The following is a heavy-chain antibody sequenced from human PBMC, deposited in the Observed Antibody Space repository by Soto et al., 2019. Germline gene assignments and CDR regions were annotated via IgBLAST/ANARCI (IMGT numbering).Heavy chain of an antibody. Sequence: GGSLRLSCAASGFTFSSYAMNWVRQAPGKGLEWVSIISGSGSGSGGSIYYADSVKGRFTISRDNSKNTLYLQMNSLRAEDTAVYYCAKGARNVDAAMVYFDYWGQGTQVTVSS. CDR3: AKGARNVDAAMVYFDY. D-gene: IGHD5-18*01. CDR2: ISGSGSGSGGSI. J-gene: IGHJ4*02. CDR1: GFTFSSYA. V-gene: IGHV3-23*01.